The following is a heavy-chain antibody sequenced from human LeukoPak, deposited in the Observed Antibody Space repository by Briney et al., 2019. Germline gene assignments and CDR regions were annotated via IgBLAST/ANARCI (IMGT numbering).Heavy chain of an antibody. CDR1: GFTFSNYW. CDR2: INSDGINT. V-gene: IGHV3-74*01. J-gene: IGHJ4*02. D-gene: IGHD3-22*01. Sequence: PGGSLRLSCAASGFTFSNYWMHWVRQAPGKGLVWVSRINSDGINTSYADSVKGRFTISRDNSKNTLYLQMNILRAEDTAVYYCAKSLYYDSSGYYAGYSFDYWGQGTLVTVSS. CDR3: AKSLYYDSSGYYAGYSFDY.